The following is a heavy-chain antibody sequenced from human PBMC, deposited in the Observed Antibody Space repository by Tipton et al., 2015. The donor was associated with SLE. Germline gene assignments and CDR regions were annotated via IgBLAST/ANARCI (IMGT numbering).Heavy chain of an antibody. J-gene: IGHJ6*03. Sequence: SLRLSCVASGSTFSTYELNWVRQAPGKGLEWVSYVSTTGTTLYYADSVKGRFTTSRDNSKNSLYLQMNSLRAEDTATYYCSGGIPYYYYYMDVWGKGTTVTVSS. CDR3: SGGIPYYYYYMDV. D-gene: IGHD2-15*01. V-gene: IGHV3-48*03. CDR1: GSTFSTYE. CDR2: VSTTGTTL.